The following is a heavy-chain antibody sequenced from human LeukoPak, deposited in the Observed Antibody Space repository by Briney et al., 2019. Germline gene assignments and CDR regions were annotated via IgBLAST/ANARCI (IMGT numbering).Heavy chain of an antibody. CDR3: ARAAHYYDSSGYYYSLVEVYFQH. D-gene: IGHD3-22*01. CDR2: IYYSGST. CDR1: GGSISSSSYY. Sequence: SETLSLTCTVPGGSISSSSYYWGWIRQPPGKGLEWIGSIYYSGSTYYNPSLKSRVTISVDTSKNQFSLKLSSVTAADTAVYYCARAAHYYDSSGYYYSLVEVYFQHWGQGTLVTVSS. V-gene: IGHV4-39*07. J-gene: IGHJ1*01.